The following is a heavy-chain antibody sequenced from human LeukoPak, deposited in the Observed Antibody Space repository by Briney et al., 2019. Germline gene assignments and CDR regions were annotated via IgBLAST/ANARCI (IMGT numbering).Heavy chain of an antibody. D-gene: IGHD1-1*01. J-gene: IGHJ4*02. CDR3: ARVHRWNYYDY. V-gene: IGHV1-69*05. CDR1: GGTFSSYA. CDR2: IIPIFGTA. Sequence: SVKVSCKASGGTFSSYAISWVRQAPGQGLEWMGGIIPIFGTAYYTQKFQGRVTITTDESTSTAYMELSSLRSEDTAVYYCARVHRWNYYDYWGQGTLVTVSS.